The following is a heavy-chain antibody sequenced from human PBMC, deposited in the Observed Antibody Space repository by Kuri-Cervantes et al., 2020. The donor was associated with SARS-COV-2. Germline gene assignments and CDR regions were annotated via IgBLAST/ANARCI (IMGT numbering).Heavy chain of an antibody. CDR3: AKDRRRPITPTLQEIYYYGMDV. CDR2: ISGSGVGT. V-gene: IGHV3-23*01. CDR1: GFTFSSFA. Sequence: GESLKISCAASGFTFSSFAMSWVRQAPGKGLEWVSSISGSGVGTYYADSVKGRFTISRDNSKVTMYLQMSSLRPEDTAVYYCAKDRRRPITPTLQEIYYYGMDVWGQGTTVTVSS. J-gene: IGHJ6*02. D-gene: IGHD1-14*01.